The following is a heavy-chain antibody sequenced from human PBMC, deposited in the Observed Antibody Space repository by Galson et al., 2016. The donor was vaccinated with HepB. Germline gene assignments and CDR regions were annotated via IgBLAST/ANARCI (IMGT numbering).Heavy chain of an antibody. CDR1: GFPFSSYD. V-gene: IGHV3-13*01. CDR2: IGTAGDT. CDR3: AGGGLGYCTGGGCTPFDP. Sequence: SLRLSCAASGFPFSSYDMHWVRQATGKGLEWVSGIGTAGDTFYAGAVKGRLNVSRENPANSLYLQMNSLRVGDMAVYYCAGGGLGYCTGGGCTPFDPWGQGTLVTVSS. D-gene: IGHD2-8*02. J-gene: IGHJ5*02.